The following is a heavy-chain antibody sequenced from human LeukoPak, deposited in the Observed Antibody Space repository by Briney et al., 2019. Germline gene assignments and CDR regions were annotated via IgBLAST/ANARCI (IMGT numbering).Heavy chain of an antibody. CDR2: ISHNGGTT. CDR3: VKDDSYYYDSSAYLA. CDR1: GFTFDDYG. D-gene: IGHD3-22*01. V-gene: IGHV3-64D*06. J-gene: IGHJ5*02. Sequence: GGSLRLSCAASGFTFDDYGMSWVRQAPGKGLEYVSAISHNGGTTYYADSVKGRFTISRDNSKNTLYLQMSSLRAEDTAVYYCVKDDSYYYDSSAYLAWGQGTLVTVSS.